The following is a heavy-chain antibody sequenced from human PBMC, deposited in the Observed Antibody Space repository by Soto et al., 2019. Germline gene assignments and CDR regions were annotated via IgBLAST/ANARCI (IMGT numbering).Heavy chain of an antibody. Sequence: SETLSLTCAVYGGSFSGYYWSWIRQPPGKGLEWIGEINHSGSTNYNPSLKSRVTISVDTSKNQFSLKLSSVTAADTAVYYCARVVYYDSSGSPDYWGQGTLVTVSS. CDR2: INHSGST. CDR3: ARVVYYDSSGSPDY. V-gene: IGHV4-34*01. J-gene: IGHJ4*02. CDR1: GGSFSGYY. D-gene: IGHD3-22*01.